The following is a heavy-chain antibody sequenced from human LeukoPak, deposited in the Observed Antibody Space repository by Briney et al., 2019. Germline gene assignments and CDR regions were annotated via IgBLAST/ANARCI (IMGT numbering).Heavy chain of an antibody. J-gene: IGHJ6*02. V-gene: IGHV3-21*01. Sequence: GRSLRLSCAASGFTFSSYSMNWVRQAPGKGLEWVSSISSSSSYIYYADSVKGRFTISRDNAKNSLYLQMNSLRAEDTAVYYCARERGDGRDYGRYGMDVWGQGTTVTVSS. CDR2: ISSSSSYI. CDR1: GFTFSSYS. CDR3: ARERGDGRDYGRYGMDV. D-gene: IGHD3-16*01.